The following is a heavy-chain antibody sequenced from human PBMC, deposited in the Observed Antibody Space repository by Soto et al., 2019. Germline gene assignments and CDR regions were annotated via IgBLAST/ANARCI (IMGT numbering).Heavy chain of an antibody. Sequence: QVQLVESGGGVVRPGKSLRLSCTASGFTFSTYGMHWVRQAPGKGLEWVAVIWYDGSNKYHGDSLKGRFTISRDNSKNTLYLQMNNLRAEDTAVYYCGRDGALGDTAVVDSWGQGTLVTVSS. CDR3: GRDGALGDTAVVDS. CDR1: GFTFSTYG. D-gene: IGHD5-18*01. CDR2: IWYDGSNK. V-gene: IGHV3-33*01. J-gene: IGHJ4*02.